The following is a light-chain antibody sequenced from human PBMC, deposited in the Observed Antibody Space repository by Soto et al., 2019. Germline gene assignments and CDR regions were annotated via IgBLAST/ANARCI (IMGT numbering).Light chain of an antibody. CDR1: QSVSSY. CDR3: QQRSNWGHT. V-gene: IGKV3-11*01. CDR2: DAS. J-gene: IGKJ4*01. Sequence: EIVLTQSPANLSLSPGERATLSCRASQSVSSYLAWYQQKPGQAPRLLIYDASNRATGIPARFSGSGSGTDFTLTISSLEPEYFAVYYCQQRSNWGHTFGGGTKVEIK.